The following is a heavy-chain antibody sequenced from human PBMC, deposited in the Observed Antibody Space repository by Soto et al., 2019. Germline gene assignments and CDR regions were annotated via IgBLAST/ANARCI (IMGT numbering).Heavy chain of an antibody. Sequence: GGSLRLSCAASGFTFSSYGMHWVRQAPGKGLEWVAVIWYDGSNKYYADSVKGRFTISRDNSKNTLYLQMNSLRAEDTAVYYCASSIAAAGTLFYYYGMDVWGQGTTVTVSS. CDR3: ASSIAAAGTLFYYYGMDV. CDR1: GFTFSSYG. J-gene: IGHJ6*02. D-gene: IGHD6-13*01. CDR2: IWYDGSNK. V-gene: IGHV3-33*01.